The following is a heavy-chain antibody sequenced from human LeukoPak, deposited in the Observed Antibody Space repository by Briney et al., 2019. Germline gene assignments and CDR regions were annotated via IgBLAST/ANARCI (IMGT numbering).Heavy chain of an antibody. J-gene: IGHJ6*03. CDR2: IYYRGST. V-gene: IGHV4-39*07. CDR1: GGSISSSGYY. Sequence: SETLSLTCTVSGGSISSSGYYWGWIRQPPGKGLEWIGSIYYRGSTYYSPSLKSRVTISVDTSKNQFSLKLSSVTAADTAVYYCARVRGQQLGYYYYYYYMDVWGKGTTVTVSS. D-gene: IGHD6-13*01. CDR3: ARVRGQQLGYYYYYYYMDV.